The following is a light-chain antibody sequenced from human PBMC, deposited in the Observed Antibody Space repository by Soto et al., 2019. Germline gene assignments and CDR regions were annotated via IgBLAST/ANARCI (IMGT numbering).Light chain of an antibody. CDR3: QQSHSTPFT. Sequence: DIQMTQSPSSLSASVGDRVTITCRASQNISSYLNWYHQKPGEVPKLLIYGASTLQSGVPSGFSGSGSGTDFTLTISSLQPEDFATYYCQQSHSTPFTFGQGTRLESK. V-gene: IGKV1-39*01. CDR1: QNISSY. J-gene: IGKJ5*01. CDR2: GAS.